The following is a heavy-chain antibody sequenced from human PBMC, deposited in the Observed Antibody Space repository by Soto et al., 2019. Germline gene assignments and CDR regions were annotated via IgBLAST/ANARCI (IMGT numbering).Heavy chain of an antibody. CDR1: GGTFSSYA. J-gene: IGHJ4*02. CDR2: IIPIFGTA. D-gene: IGHD3-22*01. CDR3: ARVKTGYYDSSGYPYYFDY. Sequence: SVKVSCKASGGTFSSYAISWVRQAPGQGLEWMGGIIPIFGTANYAQKFQGRVTITADKSTSTAYMELSSLRSEDTAVYYCARVKTGYYDSSGYPYYFDYWGQGTLVTV. V-gene: IGHV1-69*06.